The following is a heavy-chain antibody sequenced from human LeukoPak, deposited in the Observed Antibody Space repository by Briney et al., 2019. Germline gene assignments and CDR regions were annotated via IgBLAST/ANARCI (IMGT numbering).Heavy chain of an antibody. Sequence: GGSLRLSCAASGFIFSSYGMHWVRQAPGKGLEWVAVIWYDGSKEYYADSVKGRFTISRDNSKNTLYLQMNSLRAEDTAVYYCARDRYYGSENYYYYYMDVWGKGTTVTVSS. CDR2: IWYDGSKE. J-gene: IGHJ6*03. CDR1: GFIFSSYG. CDR3: ARDRYYGSENYYYYYMDV. D-gene: IGHD3-10*01. V-gene: IGHV3-33*01.